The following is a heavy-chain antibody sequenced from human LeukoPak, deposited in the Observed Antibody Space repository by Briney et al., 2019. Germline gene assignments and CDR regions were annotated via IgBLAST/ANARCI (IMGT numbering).Heavy chain of an antibody. CDR1: GGSISSYY. V-gene: IGHV4-59*12. D-gene: IGHD3-9*01. CDR3: ARGGILTGYYTGPFGMDV. CDR2: IYYSGST. Sequence: PSETLSLTCTVSGGSISSYYWSWIRQPPGKGLEWIGYIYYSGSTNYNPSLKSRVTISVDRSKNQFSLKLSSVTAADTAVYYCARGGILTGYYTGPFGMDVWGQGTTVTVSS. J-gene: IGHJ6*02.